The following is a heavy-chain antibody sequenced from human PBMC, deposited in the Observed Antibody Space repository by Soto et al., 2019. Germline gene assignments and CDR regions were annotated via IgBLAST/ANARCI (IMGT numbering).Heavy chain of an antibody. Sequence: GGSLRLSCAASGFTFSSYSMNWVRQAPGKGLEWVSSISSSSSYIYYADSVKGRFTISRDNAKNSLYLQMNSLRAEDTSVYYCARECPELGIPDAFDIWGQGTMVTVSS. V-gene: IGHV3-21*01. D-gene: IGHD7-27*01. J-gene: IGHJ3*02. CDR2: ISSSSSYI. CDR1: GFTFSSYS. CDR3: ARECPELGIPDAFDI.